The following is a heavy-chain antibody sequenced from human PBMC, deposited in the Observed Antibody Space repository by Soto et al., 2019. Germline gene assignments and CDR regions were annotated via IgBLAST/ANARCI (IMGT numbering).Heavy chain of an antibody. V-gene: IGHV1-46*01. CDR3: ARAPDYSDYAYFQY. J-gene: IGHJ1*01. D-gene: IGHD4-17*01. Sequence: ASVKVSFKASGYTFTSYAMHWVRQAPGQGLEWMGIINPNGGSTGYAQKFQGRVTMTRDMSTGTVYMDLTSLTSEDTAVYYCARAPDYSDYAYFQYWGQGTPVT. CDR1: GYTFTSYA. CDR2: INPNGGST.